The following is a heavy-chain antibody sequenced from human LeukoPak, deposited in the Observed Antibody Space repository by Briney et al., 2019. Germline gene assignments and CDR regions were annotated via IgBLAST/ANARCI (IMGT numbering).Heavy chain of an antibody. CDR1: GGSFSGYY. D-gene: IGHD3-10*01. CDR2: INHSGST. Sequence: PSETLSLTCAVYGGSFSGYYWSWIRQPPGKGLEGIGEINHSGSTNYKPSLKSRVNISVDTSKNQFSLKLSSVSAADTAVYYCARSAKYRGVTMVRGGANYYYYYYMDVWGKGTTVTISS. J-gene: IGHJ6*03. CDR3: ARSAKYRGVTMVRGGANYYYYYYMDV. V-gene: IGHV4-34*01.